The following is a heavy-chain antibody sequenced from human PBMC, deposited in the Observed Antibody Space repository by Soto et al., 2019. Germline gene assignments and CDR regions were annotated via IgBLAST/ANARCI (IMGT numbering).Heavy chain of an antibody. D-gene: IGHD1-26*01. CDR2: IKSKTDGGTT. Sequence: EVQLVESGGGLVKPGGSLRLSCAVSGFTFDKVWMNWVRQAPGKGLEWVGRIKSKTDGGTTDYAAPVKGRFTISRDDSNNMLYLQMNSLKTEDTVMYFCTTGRDDLLYWGQGSLVTVSS. J-gene: IGHJ4*02. CDR3: TTGRDDLLY. V-gene: IGHV3-15*07. CDR1: GFTFDKVW.